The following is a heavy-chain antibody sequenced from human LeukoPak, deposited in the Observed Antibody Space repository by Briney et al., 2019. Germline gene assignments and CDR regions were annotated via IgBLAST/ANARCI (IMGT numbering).Heavy chain of an antibody. CDR1: GFTFSSYW. J-gene: IGHJ4*02. D-gene: IGHD3-22*01. Sequence: GGSLRLSXAASGFTFSSYWMTWVRQAPGKGLEWVADIKQDGSEQYYVDSVKGRFTISRDNAKNSLYLQINSLRAEDTAVYYCARVHAVSGYYSSTLLNFDYWGQGTLVTVSS. CDR2: IKQDGSEQ. CDR3: ARVHAVSGYYSSTLLNFDY. V-gene: IGHV3-7*01.